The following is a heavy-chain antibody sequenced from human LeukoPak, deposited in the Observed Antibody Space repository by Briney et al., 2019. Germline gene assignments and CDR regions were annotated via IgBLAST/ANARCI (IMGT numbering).Heavy chain of an antibody. J-gene: IGHJ5*02. CDR1: GFTFSNAW. CDR3: TVVENSCGGDCSNFDP. V-gene: IGHV3-21*01. CDR2: ISSSSSYI. D-gene: IGHD2-21*02. Sequence: GGSLRLSCAASGFTFSNAWMSWVRQAPGKGLEWVSSISSSSSYIYYADSVKGRFTISRDNAKNSLYLQMNSLRAEDTAVYYCTVVENSCGGDCSNFDPWGQGTLVTVSS.